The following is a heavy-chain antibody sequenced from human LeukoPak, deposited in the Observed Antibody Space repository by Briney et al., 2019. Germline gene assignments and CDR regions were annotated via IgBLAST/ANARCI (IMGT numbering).Heavy chain of an antibody. CDR2: IIPIFGTA. J-gene: IGHJ4*02. CDR1: GGTFSSYA. Sequence: ASVKVSCKASGGTFSSYAISWVRQAPGQGLEWMGGIIPIFGTANYAQKFQGRVTITTDESTSTAYMELSRLRSDDTAVYYCARDYLIAAAGSDYWGQGTLVTVSS. CDR3: ARDYLIAAAGSDY. V-gene: IGHV1-69*05. D-gene: IGHD6-13*01.